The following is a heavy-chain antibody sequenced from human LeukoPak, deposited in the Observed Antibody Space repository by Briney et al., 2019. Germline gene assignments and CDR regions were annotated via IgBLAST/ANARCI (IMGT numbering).Heavy chain of an antibody. CDR3: ARVGDYGDYVNWFDP. V-gene: IGHV4-38-2*02. J-gene: IGHJ5*02. CDR2: GYHIGST. CDR1: GYSISSGYY. Sequence: NPSETLSLTCTVSGYSISSGYYWGWIRQPPGKGLGWIGSGYHIGSTYFNPSLRSRVTILIDIFKNQFSLKMSSVTAADTAIYYCARVGDYGDYVNWFDPWGPGTLVTVSS. D-gene: IGHD4-17*01.